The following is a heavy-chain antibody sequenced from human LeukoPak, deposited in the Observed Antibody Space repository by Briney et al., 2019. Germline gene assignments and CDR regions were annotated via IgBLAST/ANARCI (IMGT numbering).Heavy chain of an antibody. CDR3: ATYMVRTDAYYD. V-gene: IGHV3-53*01. D-gene: IGHD3-10*01. CDR2: IYSGGST. CDR1: GFTVSSNY. Sequence: PGGSLRLSCAASGFTVSSNYMSWVRQAPGKGLEWVSFIYSGGSTYYADSVKGRFTISRDNSKNTLYLQMNSLRAEDTAVYYCATYMVRTDAYYDWGQGTLVTVSS. J-gene: IGHJ4*02.